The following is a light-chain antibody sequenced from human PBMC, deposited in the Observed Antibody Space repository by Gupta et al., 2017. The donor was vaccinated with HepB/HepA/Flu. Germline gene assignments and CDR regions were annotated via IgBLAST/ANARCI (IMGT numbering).Light chain of an antibody. CDR1: QSVSSSY. V-gene: IGKV3-20*01. Sequence: EIVLTQSPGTLSLSPGERATLSCRASQSVSSSYLAWYQQKPGQAPRLHIYGASSRATGIPDRFSGSGSGTDFTLTISRLEPEDFAVYYCQQYGSSQGFTFGPGTKVDIK. CDR3: QQYGSSQGFT. J-gene: IGKJ3*01. CDR2: GAS.